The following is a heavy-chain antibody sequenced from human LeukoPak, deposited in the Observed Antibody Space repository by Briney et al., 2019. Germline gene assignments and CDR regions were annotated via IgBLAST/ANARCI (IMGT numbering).Heavy chain of an antibody. CDR3: THVRDFYETVGR. V-gene: IGHV3-15*01. J-gene: IGHJ4*02. Sequence: KTGGSLRLSCAVSRLSFTAAWLSWVRQAPGKGLEWIGRIKSRGSGGTTDYAAPVKGRFTISRDDSKNTFFLQMNSLNSDDTGVYYCTHVRDFYETVGRWGQGTQVTVSS. CDR1: RLSFTAAW. CDR2: IKSRGSGGTT. D-gene: IGHD2/OR15-2a*01.